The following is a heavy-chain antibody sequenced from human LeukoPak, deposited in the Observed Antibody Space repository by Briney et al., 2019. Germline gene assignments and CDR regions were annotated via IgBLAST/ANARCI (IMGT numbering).Heavy chain of an antibody. J-gene: IGHJ4*02. CDR3: ARRPYYASGTYYNVDY. Sequence: PGGSLRLSCAASGFTFDDHGMSWVRQAPGKGLEWVSGISWHGGSTGYAGSVKGRFTISRDNAKNSLYLHMNSLRAEDTAFYYCARRPYYASGTYYNVDYWGQGTLLTVSS. D-gene: IGHD3-10*01. CDR1: GFTFDDHG. CDR2: ISWHGGST. V-gene: IGHV3-20*04.